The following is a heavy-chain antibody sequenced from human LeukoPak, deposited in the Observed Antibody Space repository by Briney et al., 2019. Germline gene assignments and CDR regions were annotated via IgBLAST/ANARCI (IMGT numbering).Heavy chain of an antibody. CDR1: RFTFSSYW. D-gene: IGHD6-13*01. CDR2: INSDGSST. V-gene: IGHV3-74*01. J-gene: IGHJ6*04. Sequence: GVSLRLSCAASRFTFSSYWMHWVGQAPGKGLVWVSRINSDGSSTTYADSVKGRFTISRDNAKNTLYLQMNSLRAEDTAVYYCARGGAVAGIMDVWGKGTTVTVSS. CDR3: ARGGAVAGIMDV.